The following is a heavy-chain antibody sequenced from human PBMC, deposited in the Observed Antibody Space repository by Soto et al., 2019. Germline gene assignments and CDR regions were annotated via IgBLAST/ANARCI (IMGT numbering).Heavy chain of an antibody. V-gene: IGHV3-74*01. J-gene: IGHJ4*02. CDR2: ITSEGTTT. D-gene: IGHD3-16*02. CDR1: GFTFSSYW. Sequence: GGSLRLSCAASGFTFSSYWMHWVRQAPGKGLVWVSRITSEGTTTSYADSVKGRFTISRDNAKNTLFLQMNSLGAEDTAVYYCARGGVRSLDYWGQGSQVTVSS. CDR3: ARGGVRSLDY.